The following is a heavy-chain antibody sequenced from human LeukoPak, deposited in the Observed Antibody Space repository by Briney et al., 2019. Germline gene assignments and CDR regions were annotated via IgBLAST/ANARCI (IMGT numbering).Heavy chain of an antibody. D-gene: IGHD3-16*01. Sequence: KASETLSLTCTVSGGSLSSSAYFWGWIRQPPGKGLEWIGTIYFSGSTHYGPSLKSRVTISVDTSKNQFSLNLRSVTAADTAVYYCARRPTAGGAGFDYWGQGTLVTVSS. CDR2: IYFSGST. V-gene: IGHV4-39*01. J-gene: IGHJ4*02. CDR3: ARRPTAGGAGFDY. CDR1: GGSLSSSAYF.